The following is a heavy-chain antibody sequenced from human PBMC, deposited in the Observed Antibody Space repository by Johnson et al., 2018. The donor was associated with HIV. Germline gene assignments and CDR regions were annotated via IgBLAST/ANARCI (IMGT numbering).Heavy chain of an antibody. CDR1: GFTFSDYS. V-gene: IGHV3-11*04. CDR3: ARERPGSGYDWGDAFDI. J-gene: IGHJ3*02. D-gene: IGHD5-12*01. Sequence: QVQLVESGGGLIQPGGSLRLSCAVSGFTFSDYSMSWIRQAPGKGLEWVSYITSSGSTIYYADSVKGRFTISRDNAKNSLYLQMNSLRAEDTAVYYCARERPGSGYDWGDAFDIWGQGTMVTVSS. CDR2: ITSSGSTI.